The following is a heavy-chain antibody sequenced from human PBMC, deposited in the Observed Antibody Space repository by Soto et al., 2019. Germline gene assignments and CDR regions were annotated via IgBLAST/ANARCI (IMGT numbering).Heavy chain of an antibody. CDR1: GFTFSNYG. CDR2: ILYDGSDK. CDR3: AKDRSVMIRGVMNYYGMDV. V-gene: IGHV3-30*18. Sequence: QVQLVESGGGVVQPGRSLRLSCAASGFTFSNYGMHWVRQAPGKGLEWVAFILYDGSDKYFADSVKGRFTISRDNSKNTRDWQMNSLRAEDTAGYYWAKDRSVMIRGVMNYYGMDVWGQGTTVTVSS. J-gene: IGHJ6*02. D-gene: IGHD3-10*01.